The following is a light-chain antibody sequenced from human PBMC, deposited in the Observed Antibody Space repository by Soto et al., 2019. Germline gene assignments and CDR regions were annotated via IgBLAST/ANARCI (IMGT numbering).Light chain of an antibody. V-gene: IGLV2-23*02. CDR1: SSDVGSYNL. CDR3: CSYAGTPRV. Sequence: QSVLTQPASVSGSPGQSITISCTGTSSDVGSYNLVSWYQQHPGKAPKLMIYEVSKRPSGVSNRFSGSKSGNTASLTISGLQAEDEADYYCCSYAGTPRVFGTGTKVTVL. CDR2: EVS. J-gene: IGLJ1*01.